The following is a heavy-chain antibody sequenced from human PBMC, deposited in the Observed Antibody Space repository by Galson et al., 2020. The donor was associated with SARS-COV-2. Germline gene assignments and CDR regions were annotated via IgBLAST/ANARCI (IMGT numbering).Heavy chain of an antibody. CDR1: GFTFSSYT. J-gene: IGHJ6*02. Sequence: GESLKISCAVSGFTFSSYTMTWVRQAPGKGLEWVSSISSGSDYIYKADSVKGRFTISRDNAKSSLYLQMNSLRVEDTAVYYCAREASWAMFAMDVWGQGTTVTVSS. CDR3: AREASWAMFAMDV. D-gene: IGHD3-10*02. V-gene: IGHV3-21*01. CDR2: ISSGSDYI.